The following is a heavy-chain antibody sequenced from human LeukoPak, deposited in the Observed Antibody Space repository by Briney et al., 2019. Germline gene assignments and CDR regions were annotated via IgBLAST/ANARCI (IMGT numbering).Heavy chain of an antibody. CDR3: ARSSGTGTFSY. CDR1: GGSISSLNL. V-gene: IGHV4-39*02. J-gene: IGHJ4*02. Sequence: SGTLSLTCIVSGGSISSLNLWSWLRQPPGKGLEWIGSVYYGRSPYFNPSLESRATISVDTSKNHFSLKMSSVTAADTAVYYCARSSGTGTFSYWGQGTLVTVSS. CDR2: VYYGRSP. D-gene: IGHD6-25*01.